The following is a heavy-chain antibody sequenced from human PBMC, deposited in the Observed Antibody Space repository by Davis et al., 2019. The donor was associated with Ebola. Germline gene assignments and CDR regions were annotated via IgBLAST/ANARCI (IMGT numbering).Heavy chain of an antibody. Sequence: MPSETLSLTCTISGGSISNHYWTWIRQPPGKGLEWIGNVYYSGYSQNNPSLKSRVTISVATSENRFSLRLRSVTAADTAVYYCARDHGAGNLDVWGQGTTVIVSS. CDR2: VYYSGYS. CDR3: ARDHGAGNLDV. V-gene: IGHV4-59*11. CDR1: GGSISNHY. J-gene: IGHJ6*02. D-gene: IGHD3-16*01.